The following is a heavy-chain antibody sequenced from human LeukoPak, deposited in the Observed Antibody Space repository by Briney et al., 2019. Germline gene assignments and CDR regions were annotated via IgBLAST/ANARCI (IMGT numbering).Heavy chain of an antibody. J-gene: IGHJ4*02. Sequence: SVKVSCKASGGTFSSYAISWVRQAPGQGLEWMGGIISIFGTTNYAQKFQGRVTMTRDTYTSTVYMELSSLRSEDTAVYYCARDPGVESRENDYWGQGTLVTVSS. V-gene: IGHV1-69*05. CDR2: IISIFGTT. D-gene: IGHD5-24*01. CDR3: ARDPGVESRENDY. CDR1: GGTFSSYA.